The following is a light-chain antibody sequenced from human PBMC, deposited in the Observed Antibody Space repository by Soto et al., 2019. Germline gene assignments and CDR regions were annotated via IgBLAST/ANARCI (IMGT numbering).Light chain of an antibody. CDR1: QSVSSSH. CDR3: QHYNNWPLT. Sequence: EIVLTQSPGTLSLSPGERDTLSCRASQSVSSSHLAWYQQKPGQAPRLLIYATSTRATGIPARFSGSGSGTEFTLTISSLQSEDFAVYYCQHYNNWPLTFGGGTKVDIK. V-gene: IGKV3-15*01. CDR2: ATS. J-gene: IGKJ4*01.